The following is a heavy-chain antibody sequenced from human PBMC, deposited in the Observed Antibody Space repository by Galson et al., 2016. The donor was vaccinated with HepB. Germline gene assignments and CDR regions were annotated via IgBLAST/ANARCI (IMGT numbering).Heavy chain of an antibody. CDR3: AKWSGSYSDWAAGAFDI. V-gene: IGHV3-30*18. CDR1: RFTFSSYG. D-gene: IGHD1-26*01. CDR2: ISYDGSNK. Sequence: SLRLSCAASRFTFSSYGMHWVRQAPGKGLEWVAVISYDGSNKDYADSVKGRFTISRDNSKNTLYLQMNSLRAEDTAVYYCAKWSGSYSDWAAGAFDIWGQGTMVTVSS. J-gene: IGHJ3*02.